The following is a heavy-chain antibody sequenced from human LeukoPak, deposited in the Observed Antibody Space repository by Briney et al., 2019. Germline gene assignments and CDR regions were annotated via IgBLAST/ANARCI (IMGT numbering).Heavy chain of an antibody. Sequence: GGSLRLSCAASGFTFSSYAMSWVRQAPGKGLEWVSAISGSGGSTYYADSVKGRFTISRDNSKNTLYLQMNSLRAEDTAVYYCAKNNYVFGSGSGGITMVRGVLRPFYFDYWGQGPLVTASS. CDR2: ISGSGGST. J-gene: IGHJ4*02. CDR3: AKNNYVFGSGSGGITMVRGVLRPFYFDY. D-gene: IGHD3-10*01. V-gene: IGHV3-23*01. CDR1: GFTFSSYA.